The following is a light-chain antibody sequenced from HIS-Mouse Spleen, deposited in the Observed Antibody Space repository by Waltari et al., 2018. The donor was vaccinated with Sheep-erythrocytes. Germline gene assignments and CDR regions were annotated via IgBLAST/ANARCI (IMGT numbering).Light chain of an antibody. V-gene: IGLV3-1*01. CDR1: KLGDKY. J-gene: IGLJ2*01. CDR3: QAWDSSTAV. Sequence: SYELTQPPSVSVSPGQTTSITSPGDKLGDKYACWYQQKPGQSPVLVIYQDSKRPSGIPERFSGSTSGNTATLTISGTQAMDEADYYCQAWDSSTAVFGGGTKLTVL. CDR2: QDS.